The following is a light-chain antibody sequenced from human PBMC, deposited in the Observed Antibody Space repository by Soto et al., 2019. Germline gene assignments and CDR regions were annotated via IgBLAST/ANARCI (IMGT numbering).Light chain of an antibody. Sequence: DVVMTQSPLSLPVTLGQPASISCRSSQSLVYSDGNTYLNWFQQRPGQSPRRLIYKVSNRDSGVPVRFSGSGSVTDFTLKISRLEAEDVGVYYCMQCTHWPRTFGQGTKLEIK. CDR3: MQCTHWPRT. CDR1: QSLVYSDGNTY. V-gene: IGKV2-30*01. J-gene: IGKJ2*01. CDR2: KVS.